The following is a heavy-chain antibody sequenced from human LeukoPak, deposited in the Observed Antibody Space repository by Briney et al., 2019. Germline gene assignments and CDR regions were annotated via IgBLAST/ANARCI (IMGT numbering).Heavy chain of an antibody. CDR2: INHSGST. V-gene: IGHV4-34*01. CDR1: GFTFSSYS. D-gene: IGHD3-10*01. J-gene: IGHJ5*02. CDR3: ARDLMVRGVMDRHNWFDP. Sequence: GSLRLSCADSGFTFSSYSMNWVRQPPGKGLEWIGEINHSGSTKYNPSLKSRVTISVDTSKNQFSLKLSSVTAADTAVYYCARDLMVRGVMDRHNWFDPWGQGTLVTVPS.